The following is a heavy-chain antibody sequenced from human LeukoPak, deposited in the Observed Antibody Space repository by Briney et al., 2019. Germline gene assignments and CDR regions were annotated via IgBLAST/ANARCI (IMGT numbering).Heavy chain of an antibody. CDR1: GYSISSGYY. V-gene: IGHV4-38-2*01. J-gene: IGHJ5*02. D-gene: IGHD1-26*01. CDR3: ARQGGSYYGNWFDP. CDR2: SYHSGST. Sequence: PSETLSLTCAVSGYSISSGYYWGWIRQPPGKGLEWIGSSYHSGSTYYNPSLKSRVTISVDTSKNQFSLKLNSVTAADTAVYYCARQGGSYYGNWFDPWGQGTLVTASS.